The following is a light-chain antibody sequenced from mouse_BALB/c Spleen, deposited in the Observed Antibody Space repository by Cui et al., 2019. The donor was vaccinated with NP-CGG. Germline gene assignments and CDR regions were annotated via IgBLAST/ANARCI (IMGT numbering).Light chain of an antibody. Sequence: QAVVTQESALTTSPGETVTLTSRSITGAVTTSNYANWVQEKPDHLFTVLIGGTNNRAPGVPARFSGSLIGDKAALTITGAQTEDEAIYFCALWYSNHWVFGGGTKLTVL. V-gene: IGLV1*01. CDR2: GTN. CDR3: ALWYSNHWV. J-gene: IGLJ1*01. CDR1: TGAVTTSNY.